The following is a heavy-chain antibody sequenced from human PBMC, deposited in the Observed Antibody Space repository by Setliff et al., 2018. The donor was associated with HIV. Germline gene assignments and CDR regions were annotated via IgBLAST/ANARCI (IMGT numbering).Heavy chain of an antibody. CDR2: IHFSGGS. J-gene: IGHJ4*02. CDR3: ARDGPGGYFFES. CDR1: GDSISRSGTY. V-gene: IGHV4-31*03. D-gene: IGHD2-15*01. Sequence: SETLSLTCTVSGDSISRSGTYWNWIRQHPDKGLEWIGYIHFSGGSYYHPSLESRVSMSVDTAKNQFSLKLSSVTAADTAVYYCARDGPGGYFFESWGQGTLVTVSS.